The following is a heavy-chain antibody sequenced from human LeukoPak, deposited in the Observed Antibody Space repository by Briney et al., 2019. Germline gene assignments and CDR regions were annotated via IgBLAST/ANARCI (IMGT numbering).Heavy chain of an antibody. J-gene: IGHJ4*02. V-gene: IGHV3-66*01. CDR2: IYSGGST. CDR3: ARAIAVAGVFVDY. D-gene: IGHD6-19*01. Sequence: PGGSLRLSCAASGFTVSSNYMSWVRQAPGKGLEWVSVIYSGGSTYYADSVKGRFTISRDNAKNSLYLQMNSLRAEDTAVYYCARAIAVAGVFVDYWGQGTLVTVSS. CDR1: GFTVSSNY.